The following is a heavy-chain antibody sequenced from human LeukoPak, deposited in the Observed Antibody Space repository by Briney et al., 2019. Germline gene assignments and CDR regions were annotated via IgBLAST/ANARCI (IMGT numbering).Heavy chain of an antibody. CDR3: ARVGDYYDSLFDY. CDR1: GYTLSNYA. D-gene: IGHD3-22*01. Sequence: ASVKVSCKASGYTLSNYAMNWVRQAPGQWYDWMGWISAYNGNTNYAQKLKGRVTVTTDTSTSTAYMELRRLRSDDTAVYYCARVGDYYDSLFDYWGQGTLVTVSS. J-gene: IGHJ4*02. CDR2: ISAYNGNT. V-gene: IGHV1-18*01.